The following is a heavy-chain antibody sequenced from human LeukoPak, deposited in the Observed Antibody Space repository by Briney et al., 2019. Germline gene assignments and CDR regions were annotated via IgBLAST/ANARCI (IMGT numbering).Heavy chain of an antibody. CDR3: ARGRSITILRGVAISDGFDI. Sequence: KAGGSLRLSCAASGFTFSTYSMNWVRQAPGKGLEWVSSNVTSSDYIYYAGSLKGRFTISRDNAKNSLYLHMNSLRPDDTAVYYCARGRSITILRGVAISDGFDIWGQGTKVTVS. CDR2: NVTSSDYI. V-gene: IGHV3-21*06. J-gene: IGHJ3*02. D-gene: IGHD3-10*01. CDR1: GFTFSTYS.